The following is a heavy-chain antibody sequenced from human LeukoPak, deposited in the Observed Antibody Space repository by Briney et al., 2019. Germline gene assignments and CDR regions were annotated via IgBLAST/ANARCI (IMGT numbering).Heavy chain of an antibody. CDR1: GFTFSRYW. V-gene: IGHV3-74*01. J-gene: IGHJ4*02. D-gene: IGHD2-21*01. Sequence: GGSLRLSCAASGFTFSRYWIHWVRQAPGKGLEWVSRINPDGSTTTYADSVKGRFTISRDNAKNTVYLQMNSLRAEDTAVYYCARDHRPQYCGGDCYSDYWGQGTLVTVSS. CDR2: INPDGSTT. CDR3: ARDHRPQYCGGDCYSDY.